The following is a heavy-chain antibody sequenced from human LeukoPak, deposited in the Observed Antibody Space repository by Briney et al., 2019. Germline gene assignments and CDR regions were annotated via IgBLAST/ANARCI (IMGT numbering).Heavy chain of an antibody. CDR2: IIPIFGTA. V-gene: IGHV1-69*05. D-gene: IGHD3-22*01. J-gene: IGHJ4*02. Sequence: SVKVSCKASGGTFSSYAISWVRQAPGQGLEWMGGIIPIFGTANYAQKFQGRVTITTDESTSTAYMELSSLRSEDTAVYYCARGAYYYDSSGLAPFDYWGQGTLVTVSS. CDR1: GGTFSSYA. CDR3: ARGAYYYDSSGLAPFDY.